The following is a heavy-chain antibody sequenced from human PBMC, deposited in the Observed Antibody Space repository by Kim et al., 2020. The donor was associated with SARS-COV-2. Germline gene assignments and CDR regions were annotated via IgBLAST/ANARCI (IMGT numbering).Heavy chain of an antibody. V-gene: IGHV4-39*01. Sequence: KNRVTISVDTSKNQFSLKLSSVTAADTAVYYCARLSCSSTSCPEGGWFDPWGQGTLVTVSS. J-gene: IGHJ5*02. D-gene: IGHD2-2*01. CDR3: ARLSCSSTSCPEGGWFDP.